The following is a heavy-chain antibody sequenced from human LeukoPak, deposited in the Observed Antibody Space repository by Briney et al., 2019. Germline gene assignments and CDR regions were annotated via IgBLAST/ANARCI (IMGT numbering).Heavy chain of an antibody. CDR2: IYYSGST. CDR1: GGSISSSSYY. D-gene: IGHD3-9*01. J-gene: IGHJ6*02. V-gene: IGHV4-39*07. CDR3: ARERYDILTVYYYGMDV. Sequence: SETLSLTCTVSGGSISSSSYYWGWIRQPPGKGLEWIGSIYYSGSTYYNPSLKSRVTISVDTSKNQFSLKLSSVTAADTAVYYCARERYDILTVYYYGMDVWGQGTTVTVSS.